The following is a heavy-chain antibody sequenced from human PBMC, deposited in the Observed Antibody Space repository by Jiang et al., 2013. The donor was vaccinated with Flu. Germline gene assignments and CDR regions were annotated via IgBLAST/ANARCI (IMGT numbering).Heavy chain of an antibody. V-gene: IGHV1-18*04. CDR3: ARDGRPGVLWFGELFSGYYAMDV. CDR1: GYTFTNYG. CDR2: ISTYNGNT. Sequence: SGAEVKKPGASVKVSCKASGYTFTNYGFTWVRQAPGQGLEWMGWISTYNGNTNYAQKLQGRVTMTTDTSTSTAYMELKSLRSDDTAVYYCARDGRPGVLWFGELFSGYYAMDVWGQGTTVTVSS. J-gene: IGHJ6*02. D-gene: IGHD3-10*01.